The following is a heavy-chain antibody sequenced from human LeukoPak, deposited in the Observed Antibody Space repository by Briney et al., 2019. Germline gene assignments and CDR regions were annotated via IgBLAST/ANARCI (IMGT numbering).Heavy chain of an antibody. CDR3: ARGLWSCGGDCYCFDY. J-gene: IGHJ4*02. CDR2: MNPNIGNT. D-gene: IGHD2-21*02. V-gene: IGHV1-8*03. Sequence: ASVKVSCKASGYTFTGYYMHWVRQATGQGLEWMGWMNPNIGNTGYAQKFQGRLTITRNTSISTAYMELSSLRSEDTAVYYCARGLWSCGGDCYCFDYWGQGTLVTVSS. CDR1: GYTFTGYY.